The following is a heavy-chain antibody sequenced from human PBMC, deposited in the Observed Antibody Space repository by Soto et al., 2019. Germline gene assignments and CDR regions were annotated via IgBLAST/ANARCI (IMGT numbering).Heavy chain of an antibody. D-gene: IGHD1-20*01. CDR2: INGDGSTT. Sequence: EVQLVVSGGGLIQPGGSLRLSCAASGFTFSNYWMHWVRQAPGKGLVWVSRINGDGSTTSYADSVKGRFTISRDNAKNTLYLPMNTLRPEDTAVYYCVRGSVYNWRGHFWGEGTLVTVSS. CDR3: VRGSVYNWRGHF. CDR1: GFTFSNYW. V-gene: IGHV3-74*01. J-gene: IGHJ4*02.